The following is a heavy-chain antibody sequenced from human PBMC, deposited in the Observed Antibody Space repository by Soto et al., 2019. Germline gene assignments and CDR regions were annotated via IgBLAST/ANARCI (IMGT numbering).Heavy chain of an antibody. D-gene: IGHD3-10*01. Sequence: GGSLRLSCAASGFTFDAHYIDWVRQAPGKGLEWVGRIRNKPHSYSTTYAASVKGRFTFSRDDSKNSVYLQMNSLKTEDTAVYYCARDSYYYGSGSYYPSVYWGQGTLVTVSS. J-gene: IGHJ4*02. V-gene: IGHV3-72*01. CDR1: GFTFDAHY. CDR3: ARDSYYYGSGSYYPSVY. CDR2: IRNKPHSYST.